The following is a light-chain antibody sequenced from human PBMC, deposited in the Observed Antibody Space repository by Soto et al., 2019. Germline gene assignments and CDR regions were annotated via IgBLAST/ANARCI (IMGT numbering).Light chain of an antibody. Sequence: DIVLTQSPGTLSLSPGETATVSCRASQRVSGSYLAWYQQKLGQPPRLLIYGASGRATGIPDRFSGSGSGTYFTLTISRLEPEDAAVYYCHEYGGSPRTFGQGTKVQI. CDR2: GAS. CDR3: HEYGGSPRT. CDR1: QRVSGSY. J-gene: IGKJ1*01. V-gene: IGKV3-20*01.